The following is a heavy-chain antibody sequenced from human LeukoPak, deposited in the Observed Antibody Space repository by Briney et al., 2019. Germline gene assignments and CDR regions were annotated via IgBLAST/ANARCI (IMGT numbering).Heavy chain of an antibody. J-gene: IGHJ3*02. V-gene: IGHV4-61*02. CDR2: IYTSGST. CDR3: ARDGEMATSDAFDI. CDR1: GGSISSGSYY. Sequence: SETLSLTCTVSGGSISSGSYYWSWIRQPAGTGLEWIGRIYTSGSTNYNPSLKSRVTISVDTSKNQFSLKLSSVTAADTAVYYCARDGEMATSDAFDIWGQGTMVTVSS. D-gene: IGHD5-24*01.